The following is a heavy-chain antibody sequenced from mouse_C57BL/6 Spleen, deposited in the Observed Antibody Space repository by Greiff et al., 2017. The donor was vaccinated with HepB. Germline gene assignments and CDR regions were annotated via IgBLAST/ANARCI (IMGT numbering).Heavy chain of an antibody. V-gene: IGHV14-4*01. CDR1: GFNIKDDY. CDR2: IDPENGDT. D-gene: IGHD1-1*01. CDR3: TTRGYGSSWFAY. Sequence: EVQLQQSGAELVRPGASVKLSCIASGFNIKDDYMHWVKQRPEQGLEWIGWIDPENGDTEYASKFQGKATITADTSSNTAYLQLSSLTSEDTAVYYCTTRGYGSSWFAYWGQGTLVTVSA. J-gene: IGHJ3*01.